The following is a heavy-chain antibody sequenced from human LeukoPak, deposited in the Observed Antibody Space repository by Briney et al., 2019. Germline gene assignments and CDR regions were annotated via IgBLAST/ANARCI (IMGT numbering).Heavy chain of an antibody. J-gene: IGHJ4*02. CDR1: GGSISSSNW. Sequence: PSETLSLTCAVSGGSISSSNWWSWVRQPPGKGLEWIGEIYHSGSTYYNPSLKSRVTISVDTSKNQFSLKLSSVTAADTAAFHCARLGVTAAGPQDSWGQGTLVTVSS. V-gene: IGHV4-4*02. D-gene: IGHD2-21*02. CDR2: IYHSGST. CDR3: ARLGVTAAGPQDS.